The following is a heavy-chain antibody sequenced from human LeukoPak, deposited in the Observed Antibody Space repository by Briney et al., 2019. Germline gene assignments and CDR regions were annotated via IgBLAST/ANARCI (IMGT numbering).Heavy chain of an antibody. V-gene: IGHV4-59*12. Sequence: PSETLSLTCTVSGGSISNYCWSWIRQPPGKGLEWIGYICYSGTTNYNPSLKSRVTISVDRSKNQFSLKVNSVTAADTAVYYCARVGSGWSFDYWGQGTLVTVSS. CDR1: GGSISNYC. CDR2: ICYSGTT. CDR3: ARVGSGWSFDY. D-gene: IGHD6-19*01. J-gene: IGHJ4*02.